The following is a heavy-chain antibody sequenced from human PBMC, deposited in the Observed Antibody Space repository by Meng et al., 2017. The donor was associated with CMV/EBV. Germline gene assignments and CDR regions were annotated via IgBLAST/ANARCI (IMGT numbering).Heavy chain of an antibody. J-gene: IGHJ4*02. CDR1: GFTFSSYW. Sequence: GGSLRLSCAASGFTFSSYWMHWVRQAPGKGLVWVSRINSDGSSTSYADSVKGRCTISRDNAKNTLYLQMNSLRAEDTAVYYCARALPLAPVGYYFDYWGQGTLVTVSS. CDR2: INSDGSST. CDR3: ARALPLAPVGYYFDY. D-gene: IGHD3-10*01. V-gene: IGHV3-74*01.